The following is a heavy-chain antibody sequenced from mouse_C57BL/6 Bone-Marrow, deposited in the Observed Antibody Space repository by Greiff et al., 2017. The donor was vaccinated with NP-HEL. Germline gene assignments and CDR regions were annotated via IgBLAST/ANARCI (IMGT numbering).Heavy chain of an antibody. D-gene: IGHD2-3*01. Sequence: EVKLVESGGDLVKPGGSLKLSCAASGFTFRSYGMSWVRQTPDKRLEWVATISSGGSYTYYPDSVKGRFTISRDNAKNTLYLQMSSLKSEDTAMYYCARQDGYFPFAYWGQGTLVTVSA. CDR3: ARQDGYFPFAY. CDR1: GFTFRSYG. CDR2: ISSGGSYT. J-gene: IGHJ3*01. V-gene: IGHV5-6*01.